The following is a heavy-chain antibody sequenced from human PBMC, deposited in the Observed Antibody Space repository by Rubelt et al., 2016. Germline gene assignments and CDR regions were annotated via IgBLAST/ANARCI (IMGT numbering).Heavy chain of an antibody. CDR1: GGSFSGYY. J-gene: IGHJ6*02. CDR2: INHSGST. CDR3: ARGRRGSSSWLGRDYYGMDV. D-gene: IGHD6-13*01. V-gene: IGHV4-34*01. Sequence: QVQLQQWGAGLLKPSETLSLTCAVYGGSFSGYYWSWIRQPPGKGLEWLGEINHSGSTNYNPSLKSRVTISVDTSKNQFSLKRSSVTAADTAVYYCARGRRGSSSWLGRDYYGMDVWGQGTTVTVSS.